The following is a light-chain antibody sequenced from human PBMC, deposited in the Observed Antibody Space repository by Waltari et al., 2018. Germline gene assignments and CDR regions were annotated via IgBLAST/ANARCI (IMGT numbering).Light chain of an antibody. CDR1: QIISNW. V-gene: IGKV1-12*01. J-gene: IGKJ2*03. Sequence: DIQMTQSPTSLSASVGDKVTITCRASQIISNWLAWYQQRPGKAPKLLMYAASTLQSGVPSRFSGSGSGTDYTLTISSLQPEDFATYYCQQGYDPPFSSGQGTKVEIK. CDR3: QQGYDPPFS. CDR2: AAS.